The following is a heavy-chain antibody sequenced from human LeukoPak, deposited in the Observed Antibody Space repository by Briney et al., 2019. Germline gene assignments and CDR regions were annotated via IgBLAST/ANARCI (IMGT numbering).Heavy chain of an antibody. J-gene: IGHJ6*02. CDR3: ARDRWELLPQTYYYYYYGMDV. CDR1: GFTFSNHW. V-gene: IGHV3-7*01. D-gene: IGHD1-26*01. CDR2: IKQDGSEA. Sequence: GGSLRLSCAASGFTFSNHWMSWVRQAPGKGLEWVANIKQDGSEAYDGDSVKGRFTISRDNAKNSLYLQMNSLRAEDTAVYYCARDRWELLPQTYYYYYYGMDVWGQGTTVTVSS.